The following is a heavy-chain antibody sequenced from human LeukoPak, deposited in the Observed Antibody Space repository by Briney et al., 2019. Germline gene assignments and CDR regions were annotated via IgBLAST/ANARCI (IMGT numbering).Heavy chain of an antibody. D-gene: IGHD5-24*01. J-gene: IGHJ3*02. CDR2: IYYSGST. V-gene: IGHV4-59*01. CDR1: GGSISSYY. Sequence: SETLSLTCTVSGGSISSYYWSWIRQPPGKGLEWIGYIYYSGSTNYNPSLKSRVTISVETSKNEFSLKLRSVTAADTAVYYCARGVEMATIRRTCGAFDIWGQGTMVTVSS. CDR3: ARGVEMATIRRTCGAFDI.